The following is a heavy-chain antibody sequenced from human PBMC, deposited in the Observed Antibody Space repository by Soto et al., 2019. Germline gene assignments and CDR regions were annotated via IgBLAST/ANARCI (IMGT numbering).Heavy chain of an antibody. Sequence: DVQLVESGGDLVQPGGSLRLSCAASGFTFNIYDMQWVRQVTGKGLELVSSIVKGGDTYYADSVKGRFTISRENAKNSLDLQVSSLRAGDTAVYSCVRDPAGHAMDVWGQGTTVTVSS. D-gene: IGHD3-10*01. CDR1: GFTFNIYD. V-gene: IGHV3-13*01. CDR3: VRDPAGHAMDV. CDR2: IVKGGDT. J-gene: IGHJ6*02.